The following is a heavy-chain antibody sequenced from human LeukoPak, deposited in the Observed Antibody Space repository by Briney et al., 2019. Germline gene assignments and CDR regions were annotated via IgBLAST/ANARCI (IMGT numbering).Heavy chain of an antibody. D-gene: IGHD4-23*01. CDR2: ISYDGSNK. CDR3: AKAGHDGRDYSYYYYIDV. J-gene: IGHJ6*03. Sequence: PGGSLRLSCAASGFTFSNYAMHWVRQAPGKGLEWVAVISYDGSNKYYADSVKGRFTISRDNSRNTLYLQMNSLRVEDTAVFYCAKAGHDGRDYSYYYYIDVWGKGTTVTVSS. V-gene: IGHV3-30-3*01. CDR1: GFTFSNYA.